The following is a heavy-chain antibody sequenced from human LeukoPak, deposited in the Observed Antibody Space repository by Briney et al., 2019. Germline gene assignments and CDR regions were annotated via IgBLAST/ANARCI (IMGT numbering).Heavy chain of an antibody. CDR1: GYTFTGYY. CDR2: INPNSGGT. CDR3: AGGRGWTRVAFDI. V-gene: IGHV1-2*02. D-gene: IGHD3/OR15-3a*01. J-gene: IGHJ3*02. Sequence: GASVKVSCKASGYTFTGYYMHWVRQAPGQGLEWMGWINPNSGGTNYAQKFQGRVTMTRDTSISTAYMELSSLRSEDTAVYYCAGGRGWTRVAFDIWGQGTMVTVSS.